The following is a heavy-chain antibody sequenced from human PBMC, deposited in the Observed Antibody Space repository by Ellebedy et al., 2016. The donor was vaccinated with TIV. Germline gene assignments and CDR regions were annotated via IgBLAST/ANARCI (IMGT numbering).Heavy chain of an antibody. Sequence: AASVKVSCKASRHTIDGYYIHWVRQSPGQALVWFGWTNPTIGDTGYAQKFEGRVTLTRDMSKNTNYMELSGLKSDDTAEYNCTTHEQVHAAAFDIWGQGTSVIVSS. D-gene: IGHD2-15*01. V-gene: IGHV1-2*02. CDR1: RHTIDGYY. J-gene: IGHJ3*02. CDR3: TTHEQVHAAAFDI. CDR2: TNPTIGDT.